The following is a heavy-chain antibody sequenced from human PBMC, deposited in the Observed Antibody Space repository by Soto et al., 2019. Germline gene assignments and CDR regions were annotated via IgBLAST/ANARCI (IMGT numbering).Heavy chain of an antibody. CDR1: GGTFSRYA. CDR2: IIPIFGTA. CDR3: ARELPTLYDYVWGSYRYSNWFDP. Sequence: AASVKVSCKASGGTFSRYAISWVRQAPGQGLEWMGGIIPIFGTANYAQKFQGRVTITADKSTSTAYMELSSLRSEDTAVYYCARELPTLYDYVWGSYRYSNWFDPWGQGTLVTVSS. J-gene: IGHJ5*02. D-gene: IGHD3-16*02. V-gene: IGHV1-69*06.